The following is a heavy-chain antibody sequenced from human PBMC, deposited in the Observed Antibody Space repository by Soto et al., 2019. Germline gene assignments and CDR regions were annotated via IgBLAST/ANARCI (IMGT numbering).Heavy chain of an antibody. CDR1: GGTFSNYA. J-gene: IGHJ6*02. D-gene: IGHD3-22*01. V-gene: IGHV1-69*04. Sequence: ASVKVSCKVSGGTFSNYAINWVRQAPGQGLEWVGRIVPLAGTSNYAHKFQVRVTMTRDKATSTVDMELSSLRADDTAVYYCARGPRGMCIGFYCMDVGGQGTTVTVS. CDR3: ARGPRGMCIGFYCMDV. CDR2: IVPLAGTS.